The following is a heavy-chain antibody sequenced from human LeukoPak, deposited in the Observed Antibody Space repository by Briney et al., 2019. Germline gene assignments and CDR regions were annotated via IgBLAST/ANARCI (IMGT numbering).Heavy chain of an antibody. J-gene: IGHJ4*02. CDR2: IYHSGST. CDR1: GSSISNNAL. Sequence: PSETLSLTCAVSGSSISNNALWGWIRQPPGKGLEWIGYIYHSGSTYYNPSLKSRVTMSADTSKNQLSLKLTSVTAVDTAVYYCARMVSGSGTYYFDSWGQGTLVTVSS. V-gene: IGHV4-28*01. CDR3: ARMVSGSGTYYFDS. D-gene: IGHD3-10*01.